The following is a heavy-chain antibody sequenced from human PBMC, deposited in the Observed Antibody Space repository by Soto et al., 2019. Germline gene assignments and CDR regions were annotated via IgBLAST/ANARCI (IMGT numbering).Heavy chain of an antibody. CDR2: IYYRGST. CDR3: ARGSNSNFEGPIV. D-gene: IGHD2-2*01. CDR1: GGSISDYS. J-gene: IGHJ4*02. Sequence: ETLSLTCTISGGSISDYSWNWIRQPPGRGLEWIGYIYYRGSTNYNPSLWSRVTISADTSKNQFSLKLSSVTAADTAVYYCARGSNSNFEGPIVWGQGTLVTVSS. V-gene: IGHV4-59*01.